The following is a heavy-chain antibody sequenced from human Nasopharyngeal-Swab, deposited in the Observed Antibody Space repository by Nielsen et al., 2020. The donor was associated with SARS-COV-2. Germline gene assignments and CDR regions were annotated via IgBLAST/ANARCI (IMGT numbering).Heavy chain of an antibody. Sequence: LRLSFTVSGGSISSGSYYWSWIRQPAGKGLEWIGRIYTSGSTNYNPSLKSRVTISVDTSKNQFSLKLSSVTAADTAVYYCASHYGDYVGAFDIWGQGTMVTVS. CDR1: GGSISSGSYY. D-gene: IGHD4-17*01. V-gene: IGHV4-61*02. CDR2: IYTSGST. CDR3: ASHYGDYVGAFDI. J-gene: IGHJ3*02.